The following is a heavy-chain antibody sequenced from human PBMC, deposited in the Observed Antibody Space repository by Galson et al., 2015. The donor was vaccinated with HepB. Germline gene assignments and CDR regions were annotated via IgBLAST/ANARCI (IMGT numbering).Heavy chain of an antibody. V-gene: IGHV3-30*02. Sequence: SLRLSCAASGFTFSSYGMHWVRQAPGKGLGWVAFIRHDGRNKYYGDSVKGRFTISRDNSKNTLYLQTNSLRAEDTAVYYCAKSEYSSGLFGAFDVWGQGTLVTVSS. CDR2: IRHDGRNK. CDR3: AKSEYSSGLFGAFDV. J-gene: IGHJ3*01. CDR1: GFTFSSYG. D-gene: IGHD6-19*01.